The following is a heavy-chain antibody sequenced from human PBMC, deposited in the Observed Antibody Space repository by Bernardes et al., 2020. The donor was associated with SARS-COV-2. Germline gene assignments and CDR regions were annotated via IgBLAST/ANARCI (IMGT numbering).Heavy chain of an antibody. V-gene: IGHV3-23*01. Sequence: GGSLRLSCAASGFSFRNYAMSWVRQAPGKGLEWVAAISGSGDNTYYADSVKGRFTMSRDNSKNTLHLQMNSLRAEDTAVYYCAKSYPSDYYDSFRYSYTQIDYWGQGTLLTVSS. CDR2: ISGSGDNT. D-gene: IGHD3-22*01. CDR3: AKSYPSDYYDSFRYSYTQIDY. J-gene: IGHJ4*02. CDR1: GFSFRNYA.